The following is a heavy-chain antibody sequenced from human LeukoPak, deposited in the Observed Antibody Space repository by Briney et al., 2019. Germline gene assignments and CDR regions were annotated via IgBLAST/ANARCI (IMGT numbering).Heavy chain of an antibody. V-gene: IGHV3-7*01. Sequence: PGGSVRLSCAASGFIFSSYGMSWVRQAPGKGLEWVANIKQDGSEKYYVDSVKGRFTISRDNAKNSLYLQMNSLRAEDTAVYYCARGGGYGSDYWGQGTLVTVSS. CDR2: IKQDGSEK. J-gene: IGHJ4*02. D-gene: IGHD5-12*01. CDR1: GFIFSSYG. CDR3: ARGGGYGSDY.